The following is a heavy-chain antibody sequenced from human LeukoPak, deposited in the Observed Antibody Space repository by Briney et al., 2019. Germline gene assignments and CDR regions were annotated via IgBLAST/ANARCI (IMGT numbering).Heavy chain of an antibody. V-gene: IGHV4-39*01. D-gene: IGHD3-22*01. CDR2: IYYSGST. CDR1: GGSISSSNW. J-gene: IGHJ4*02. CDR3: ASYSSGYVG. Sequence: SETLSLTCAVSGGSISSSNWWSWVRQPPGKGLEWIGSIYYSGSTYYNPSLKSRVTISVDTSKNQFSLKLSSVTAADTAVYYCASYSSGYVGWGQGTLVTVSS.